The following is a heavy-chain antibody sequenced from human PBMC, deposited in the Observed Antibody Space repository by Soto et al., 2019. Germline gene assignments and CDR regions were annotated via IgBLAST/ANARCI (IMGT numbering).Heavy chain of an antibody. CDR1: GFTFSNYG. D-gene: IGHD5-18*01. CDR2: ISYSSATI. V-gene: IGHV3-48*02. Sequence: GGSLRLSCAASGFTFSNYGINWVRQAPGRGLEWISFISYSSATIHYADSVRGRFTITRDNANNSLYLEMSSLRDEDTAVYFCARDSSKYTYGSFYFDYWGQGTLVTVSS. CDR3: ARDSSKYTYGSFYFDY. J-gene: IGHJ4*02.